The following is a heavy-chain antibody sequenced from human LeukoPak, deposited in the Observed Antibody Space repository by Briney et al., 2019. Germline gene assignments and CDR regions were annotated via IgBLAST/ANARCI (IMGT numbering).Heavy chain of an antibody. CDR1: GGSISGSSYY. V-gene: IGHV4-39*07. CDR3: ASSEYSGSPPYYYYGVDV. CDR2: IYYSGST. J-gene: IGHJ6*02. Sequence: SETLSLTCTVSGGSISGSSYYWGWIRQPPGKGLEWIGSIYYSGSTYYNPSLKSRVTISVDTSKNQFSLKMSSVTAMDTAVYYCASSEYSGSPPYYYYGVDVWGQGTTVTVSS. D-gene: IGHD1-26*01.